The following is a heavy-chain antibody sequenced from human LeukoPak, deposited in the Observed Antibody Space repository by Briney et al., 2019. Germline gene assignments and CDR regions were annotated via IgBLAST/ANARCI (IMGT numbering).Heavy chain of an antibody. CDR1: GFTFSDYY. V-gene: IGHV3-11*04. Sequence: GGSLRLSCAASGFTFSDYYMSWIRQAPGKGLEWVSYISSSGSTIYYADSVKGRFTISRDNAKNSLYLQMNSLRAEDTAVYYCARCMSDYVWGSIVGAFDIWGQGTMVTVSS. CDR2: ISSSGSTI. J-gene: IGHJ3*02. D-gene: IGHD3-16*01. CDR3: ARCMSDYVWGSIVGAFDI.